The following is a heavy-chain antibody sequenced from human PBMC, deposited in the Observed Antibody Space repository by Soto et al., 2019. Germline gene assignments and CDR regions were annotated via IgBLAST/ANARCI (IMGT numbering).Heavy chain of an antibody. Sequence: ASVKVSCKASGYTFTSYGISWVRQAPGQGLEWMGWISAYNGNTNYAQKLQGRVTMTTDTSTCTAYMELRSLRSDDTAVYYCARDAMIAVAEDYYYGMDVWGQGTTVTVSS. V-gene: IGHV1-18*01. D-gene: IGHD6-19*01. J-gene: IGHJ6*02. CDR3: ARDAMIAVAEDYYYGMDV. CDR2: ISAYNGNT. CDR1: GYTFTSYG.